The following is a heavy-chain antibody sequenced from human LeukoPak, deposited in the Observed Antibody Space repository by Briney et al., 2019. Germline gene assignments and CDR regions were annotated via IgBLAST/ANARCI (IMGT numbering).Heavy chain of an antibody. D-gene: IGHD1-26*01. V-gene: IGHV3-48*03. J-gene: IGHJ4*02. CDR3: TTDHVGATVEFDS. CDR2: ISTSGSSV. CDR1: GFTFSSYE. Sequence: SGGSLRLSCAASGFTFSSYEMNWVRQAPGEGLGWISYISTSGSSVKYADSVKGRFTISRDNAKNSLYLQMDSLRTEDTAIYYCTTDHVGATVEFDSWGQGTPVTVSS.